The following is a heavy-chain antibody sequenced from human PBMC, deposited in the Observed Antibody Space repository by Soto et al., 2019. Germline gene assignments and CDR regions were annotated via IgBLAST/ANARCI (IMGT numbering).Heavy chain of an antibody. CDR2: IIPIFGTA. CDR1: GGTFSSYA. D-gene: IGHD2-8*01. CDR3: ASFSEGRGVYAIGGPLDY. Sequence: QVQLVQSGAEVKKPGSSVKVSCKASGGTFSSYAISWVRQAPGQGLEWMGGIIPIFGTATYAQKFQGRVKITGDDSTSTAYMELSSLRSEDTAVYYCASFSEGRGVYAIGGPLDYWGQGTLVTVSS. J-gene: IGHJ4*02. V-gene: IGHV1-69*01.